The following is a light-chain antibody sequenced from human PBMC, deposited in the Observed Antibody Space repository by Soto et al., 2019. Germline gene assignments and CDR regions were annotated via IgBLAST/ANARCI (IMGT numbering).Light chain of an antibody. J-gene: IGKJ3*01. Sequence: DIQLTQSPSFLSASIGDRVTIICRASQEISTYLAWYQQKPGKAPKLLIYATSTLQSGVPSRFSGSGSGTEFTLTISSLQPEDFATYYCQQVNSYPFTFGPGTKVDIK. CDR3: QQVNSYPFT. V-gene: IGKV1-9*01. CDR2: ATS. CDR1: QEISTY.